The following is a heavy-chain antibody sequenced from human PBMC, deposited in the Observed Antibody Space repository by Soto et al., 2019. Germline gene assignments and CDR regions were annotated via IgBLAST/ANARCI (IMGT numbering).Heavy chain of an antibody. CDR1: GFTRSSYY. CDR3: ARDFGGFGDLLL. Sequence: CVTLSLTCPSSGFTRSSYYWSWLRQHPGKGLEWIGYIYYSGSTYYNPSLKSRVTISVDTSKNQFSLKLSSVTAADTAVYYCARDFGGFGDLLLWGQGARVNVSS. D-gene: IGHD3-10*01. CDR2: IYYSGST. V-gene: IGHV4-59*01. J-gene: IGHJ4*02.